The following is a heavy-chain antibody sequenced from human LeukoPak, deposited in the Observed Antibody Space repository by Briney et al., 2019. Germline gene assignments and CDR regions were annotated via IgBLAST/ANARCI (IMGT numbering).Heavy chain of an antibody. Sequence: GGSLRLSCATSGFTGSNNYMSWVRQAPGKGLEWVSAIHSSGGTYYADSVKGRFTISRDTSKNTLYLQINSLRVEDTAVYYCIVFGDSNHWGQGTLVTVSS. D-gene: IGHD4-17*01. CDR1: GFTGSNNY. CDR3: IVFGDSNH. J-gene: IGHJ5*02. V-gene: IGHV3-53*01. CDR2: IHSSGGT.